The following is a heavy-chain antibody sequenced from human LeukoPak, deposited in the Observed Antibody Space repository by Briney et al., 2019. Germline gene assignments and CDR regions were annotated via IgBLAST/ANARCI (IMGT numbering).Heavy chain of an antibody. CDR1: GGSISSYY. D-gene: IGHD1-26*01. J-gene: IGHJ4*02. CDR2: IYTSGST. Sequence: EPLSLTCTVSGGSISSYYWSWIRQPAGKGLEWIGRIYTSGSTNYNASLKGRVSMSVDTSKNQFSLKLSSVTAADTAVFYCARENSGSYREFDYWGQGTLVTVSS. V-gene: IGHV4-4*07. CDR3: ARENSGSYREFDY.